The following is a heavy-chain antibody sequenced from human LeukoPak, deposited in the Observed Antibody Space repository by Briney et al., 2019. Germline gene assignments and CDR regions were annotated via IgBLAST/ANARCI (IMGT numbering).Heavy chain of an antibody. Sequence: GGSLRLSCAASGFSFSKYWVTWVCQAPEKGLEWVAKIKQDGSEKYYVDSVKGRFTISRDNAKNLLYLQMNSLRAEDTAVYYCARGLSGGDYFDYWGQGTLVTVPS. CDR3: ARGLSGGDYFDY. J-gene: IGHJ4*02. D-gene: IGHD2-15*01. CDR2: IKQDGSEK. V-gene: IGHV3-7*01. CDR1: GFSFSKYW.